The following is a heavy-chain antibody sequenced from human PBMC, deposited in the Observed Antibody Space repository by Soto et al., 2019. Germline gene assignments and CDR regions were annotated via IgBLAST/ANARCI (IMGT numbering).Heavy chain of an antibody. CDR3: ASEYCGGDCYSAARYGMDV. Sequence: QVQLVQSGAEVKKPGASVKVSCKASGYTFTSYAMHWVRQAPGQRLEWMGWINAGNGNTKYSQKFRGRVTITRDTSASTANMELSSLISEDTAVYSCASEYCGGDCYSAARYGMDVWGQGTTVTVSS. J-gene: IGHJ6*02. V-gene: IGHV1-3*01. CDR1: GYTFTSYA. CDR2: INAGNGNT. D-gene: IGHD2-21*02.